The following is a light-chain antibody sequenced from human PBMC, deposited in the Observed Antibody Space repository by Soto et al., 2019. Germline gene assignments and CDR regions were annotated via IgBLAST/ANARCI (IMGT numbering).Light chain of an antibody. Sequence: EVVMTRSPATLSLSLGERAALSCRARQSSNSELAWYQQKPGQPPRFLIYGASTRATGGPDRFPDSDSGSEFTLTISGLQSGDFAVYYCQQGQNWPLPFGQGTRLEI. CDR2: GAS. CDR3: QQGQNWPLP. CDR1: QSSNSE. V-gene: IGKV3-15*01. J-gene: IGKJ2*01.